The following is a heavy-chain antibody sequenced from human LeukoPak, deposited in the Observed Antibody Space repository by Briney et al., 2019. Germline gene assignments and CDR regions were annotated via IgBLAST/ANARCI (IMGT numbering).Heavy chain of an antibody. CDR1: GGSISSYY. CDR2: IYYSGST. CDR3: ARDFFLRANWGSEDWFDP. Sequence: PSETLSLTCTVSGGSISSYYWSWIRQPPGKGLEWIGYIYYSGSTSYSGNTNYNPSLKSRVTILVDTSKNQFSLKLSSVTAADTAVYYCARDFFLRANWGSEDWFDPWGQGTLVTVSS. D-gene: IGHD7-27*01. V-gene: IGHV4-59*12. J-gene: IGHJ5*02.